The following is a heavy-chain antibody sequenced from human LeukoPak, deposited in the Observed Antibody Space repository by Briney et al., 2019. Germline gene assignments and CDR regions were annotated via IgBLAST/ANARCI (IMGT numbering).Heavy chain of an antibody. V-gene: IGHV3-30*02. CDR1: GFTFSSYG. J-gene: IGHJ4*02. CDR3: AKDSGDPYYFDY. D-gene: IGHD1-26*01. Sequence: GGSLRLSCAASGFTFSSYGMHWVRQAPGKGLERVAFIRYDGSNKYYADSVKGRFTISRDNSKNTLYLQMNSLRAEDTAVYYCAKDSGDPYYFDYWGQGTLVTVSS. CDR2: IRYDGSNK.